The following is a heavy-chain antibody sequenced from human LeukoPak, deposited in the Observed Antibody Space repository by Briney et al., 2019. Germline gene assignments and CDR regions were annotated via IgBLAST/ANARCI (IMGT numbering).Heavy chain of an antibody. CDR1: GGSISSGSYY. CDR2: IYTSGST. CDR3: ARYWDDAFDI. Sequence: PSETLSLTCTVSGGSISSGSYYWSWIRQPAGKGLEWIGRIYTSGSTNYNPSLKSRVTISVDTSKNQFSLKLSSVTAADTAVYYCARYWDDAFDIWGQGTMVTVSS. D-gene: IGHD2-8*02. J-gene: IGHJ3*02. V-gene: IGHV4-61*02.